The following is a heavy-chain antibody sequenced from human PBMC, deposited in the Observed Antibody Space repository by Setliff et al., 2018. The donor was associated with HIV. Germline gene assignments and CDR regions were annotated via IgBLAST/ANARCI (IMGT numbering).Heavy chain of an antibody. J-gene: IGHJ4*02. CDR1: GFTFDRFW. D-gene: IGHD5-12*01. CDR3: HSGYDTEEQSYFDY. Sequence: GGSLRLSCAAAGFTFDRFWMHWVRQAPGKGLVWVSRVNTDGSSTTYADSVKDRFTISRDNAKNVVYLQMNSLRAEDTGVYYCHSGYDTEEQSYFDYWGQGTQVTGSS. V-gene: IGHV3-74*01. CDR2: VNTDGSST.